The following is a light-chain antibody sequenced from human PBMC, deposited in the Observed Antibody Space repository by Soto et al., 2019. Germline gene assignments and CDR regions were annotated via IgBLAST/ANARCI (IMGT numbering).Light chain of an antibody. CDR2: DVS. Sequence: SVLTQPRSVSGSPGQSVTISCTGTSSDVGGYNYVSWYQQHPGKAPKLMIYDVSKRPSGVPDRFSGSKSGNTASLTISGLQAEDEADYSCCSYAGSYTLVFGGGTKLTVL. J-gene: IGLJ2*01. CDR1: SSDVGGYNY. CDR3: CSYAGSYTLV. V-gene: IGLV2-11*01.